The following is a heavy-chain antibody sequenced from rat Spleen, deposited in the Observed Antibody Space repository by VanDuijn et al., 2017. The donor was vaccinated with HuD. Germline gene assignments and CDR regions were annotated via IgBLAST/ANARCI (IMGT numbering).Heavy chain of an antibody. V-gene: IGHV2-15*01. CDR1: GFSLTSYT. J-gene: IGHJ3*01. D-gene: IGHD1-11*01. Sequence: QVQLKESGPGLVQPSQTRSLTCTVSGFSLTSYTVSWVRQPPGEGLEWIAAISTGGNTYYNSGLKSRLSISRDTSKSQVLLKMNSLQTEDTAIYFCTRTYGGYTSHWFAYWGQGTLVTVSS. CDR3: TRTYGGYTSHWFAY. CDR2: ISTGGNT.